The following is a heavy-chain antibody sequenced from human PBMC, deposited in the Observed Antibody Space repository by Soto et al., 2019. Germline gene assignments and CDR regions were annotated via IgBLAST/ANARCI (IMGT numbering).Heavy chain of an antibody. Sequence: SETLSLTCTVSGGSISSSSYYWGWIRQPPGKGLEWIGSIYYSGSTYYNPSLKSRVTISVDTSKNQFSLKLSSVTAADTAVYYCARRKDLLEWTNYFDYWGQGTLVTVSS. CDR1: GGSISSSSYY. CDR3: ARRKDLLEWTNYFDY. CDR2: IYYSGST. D-gene: IGHD3-3*01. J-gene: IGHJ4*02. V-gene: IGHV4-39*01.